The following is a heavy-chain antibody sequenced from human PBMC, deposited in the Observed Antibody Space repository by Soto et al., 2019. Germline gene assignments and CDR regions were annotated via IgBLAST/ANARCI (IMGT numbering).Heavy chain of an antibody. Sequence: SETLSLTCAVYGGSFSGYYWSWIRQPPGKGLEWIGEINHSGSTNYNPSLKSRVTISVDTSKNQFSLKLSSVTAADTAVYYCARGPRRKYSSSWYGSRNYYGMDVWGQGTTVTVSS. CDR3: ARGPRRKYSSSWYGSRNYYGMDV. CDR2: INHSGST. CDR1: GGSFSGYY. D-gene: IGHD6-13*01. V-gene: IGHV4-34*01. J-gene: IGHJ6*02.